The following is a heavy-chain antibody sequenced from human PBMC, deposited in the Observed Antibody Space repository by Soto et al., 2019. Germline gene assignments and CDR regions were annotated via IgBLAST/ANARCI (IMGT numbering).Heavy chain of an antibody. D-gene: IGHD3-9*01. J-gene: IGHJ4*02. V-gene: IGHV4-59*08. Sequence: SETLSLTCTVSGGSISSYYWSWIRQPPGKGLEWIGYIFQSVSTSYNPSLKSRVTISLDTSKNRCSLKLSSVTAADTAVYYCARLRPPVLRYFDWSTYYFDYWGQGTLVTVSS. CDR1: GGSISSYY. CDR3: ARLRPPVLRYFDWSTYYFDY. CDR2: IFQSVST.